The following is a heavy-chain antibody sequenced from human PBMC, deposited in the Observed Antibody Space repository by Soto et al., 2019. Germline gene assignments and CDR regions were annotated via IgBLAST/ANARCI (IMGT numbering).Heavy chain of an antibody. CDR2: IKSKTDGGTT. J-gene: IGHJ6*02. Sequence: EVQLVESGGGLVQPGGSLRLSCAASGFTFSNAWMSWVRQAPGKGLEWVGRIKSKTDGGTTDYAAPVKGRFTISRDDSKNTLYLQMNSLKTEDTAVYYCTITVITIFGVVPRGADVWGQGTTVTVSS. CDR3: TITVITIFGVVPRGADV. CDR1: GFTFSNAW. V-gene: IGHV3-15*01. D-gene: IGHD3-3*01.